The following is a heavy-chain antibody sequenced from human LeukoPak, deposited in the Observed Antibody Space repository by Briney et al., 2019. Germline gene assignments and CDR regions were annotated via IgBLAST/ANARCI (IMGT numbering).Heavy chain of an antibody. Sequence: GGSLRLSCAASGFTFSSCAMSWVRQAPGKGLEWVSGISASGGHTFYADSVKGRFSISRDNSKNTLYLQMNSLRAEDTAVYYCARVEDSGSYYSVYYFDYWGQGTLVTVSS. J-gene: IGHJ4*02. CDR2: ISASGGHT. V-gene: IGHV3-23*01. CDR3: ARVEDSGSYYSVYYFDY. CDR1: GFTFSSCA. D-gene: IGHD1-26*01.